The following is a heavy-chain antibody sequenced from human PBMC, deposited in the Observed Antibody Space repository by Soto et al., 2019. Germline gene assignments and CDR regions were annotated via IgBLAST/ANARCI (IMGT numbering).Heavy chain of an antibody. CDR1: GFTFSSYW. V-gene: IGHV3-7*01. CDR3: ARDVRDMVRGVISAFDI. CDR2: IKQDGSEK. J-gene: IGHJ3*02. D-gene: IGHD3-10*01. Sequence: GGSLRLSCAASGFTFSSYWMSWVRQAPGKGLEWVANIKQDGSEKYYVDSVKGRFTISRDNAKNSLYLQMNSLRAEDTAVYYCARDVRDMVRGVISAFDIWGQGTMVTVSS.